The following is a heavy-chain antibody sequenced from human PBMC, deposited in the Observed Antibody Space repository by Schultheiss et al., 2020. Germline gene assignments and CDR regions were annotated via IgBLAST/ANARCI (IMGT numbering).Heavy chain of an antibody. J-gene: IGHJ6*02. Sequence: GGSLRLSCAASTFSNYAMSWVRQAPGKGLQWVSTISVDGGRTNYADSVKGRFTISRENAKNSLYLQMNSLRAEDTAVYYCAREGLWFGYYGMDVWGQGTTVTVSS. CDR1: TFSNYA. D-gene: IGHD3-10*01. V-gene: IGHV3-23*01. CDR2: ISVDGGRT. CDR3: AREGLWFGYYGMDV.